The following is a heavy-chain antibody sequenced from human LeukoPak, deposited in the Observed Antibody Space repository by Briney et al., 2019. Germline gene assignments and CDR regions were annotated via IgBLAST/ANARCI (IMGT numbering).Heavy chain of an antibody. CDR2: IYHSGST. V-gene: IGHV4-38-2*02. Sequence: PSETLSLTCTVSGYSISSGYYWGWIRQPPGKGLEWIGSIYHSGSTYYNPSLKSRVTISVDTSKNQFSLKLSSVTATDTAVYYCARAVGCSYGRRDPNWFDPWGQGTLVTVSS. D-gene: IGHD5-18*01. CDR1: GYSISSGYY. J-gene: IGHJ5*02. CDR3: ARAVGCSYGRRDPNWFDP.